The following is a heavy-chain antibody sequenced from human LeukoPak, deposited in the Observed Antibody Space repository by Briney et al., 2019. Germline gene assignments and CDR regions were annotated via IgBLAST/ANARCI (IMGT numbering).Heavy chain of an antibody. J-gene: IGHJ6*03. CDR2: IYPGESKT. D-gene: IGHD2-15*01. CDR3: ARLGAHRVGPYSYYLDV. CDR1: GYSFTSYW. V-gene: IGHV5-51*01. Sequence: GESLKISCKCSGYSFTSYWIGWGRPMPGKGVEWMGIIYPGESKTSYNPSFQSHLTISADKSISTAYLQWSSLKASDTAMYYSARLGAHRVGPYSYYLDVWGKXXTVXVSS.